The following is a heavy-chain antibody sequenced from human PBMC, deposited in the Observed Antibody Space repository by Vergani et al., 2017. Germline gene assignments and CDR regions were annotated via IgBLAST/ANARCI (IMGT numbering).Heavy chain of an antibody. CDR2: IHPADFDT. J-gene: IGHJ4*02. V-gene: IGHV5-51*01. CDR1: GYSFTNYW. D-gene: IGHD3-22*01. Sequence: EVQLVQSGAEVKKPGESLKISCQISGYSFTNYWIGWVRQMPGKGLEWMGIIHPADFDTRYSPSFQGQLTISVDKSISTAYLQRSSLRASDSAMYYCARLYGRDSSGSKYFDYWGQGTLVTVSS. CDR3: ARLYGRDSSGSKYFDY.